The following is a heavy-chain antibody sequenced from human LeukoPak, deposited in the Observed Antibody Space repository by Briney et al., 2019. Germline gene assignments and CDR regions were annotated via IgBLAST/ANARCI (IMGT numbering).Heavy chain of an antibody. V-gene: IGHV3-21*01. Sequence: GGSLRLSCAASGFTFVSYEMNWVRQAPGKGLEWVSSISSSGSYIYYADSVRGRFTISRDNAKNSLYLQMNSLRAEDTAVYYCACGYSAYPAGYWGQGTLVTVSS. D-gene: IGHD5-12*01. CDR2: ISSSGSYI. J-gene: IGHJ4*02. CDR3: ACGYSAYPAGY. CDR1: GFTFVSYE.